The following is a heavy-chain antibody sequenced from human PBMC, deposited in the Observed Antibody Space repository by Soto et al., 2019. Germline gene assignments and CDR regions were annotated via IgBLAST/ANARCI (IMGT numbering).Heavy chain of an antibody. CDR2: IKEDGSDI. CDR1: GFTFSSHW. D-gene: IGHD1-26*01. V-gene: IGHV3-7*04. CDR3: GRDSGTFHIDY. Sequence: PVVSLRLSCVASGFTFSSHWMTWVRQAPGKGLEWVANIKEDGSDIYYADSVKGRFTISRDNAKKSLYLQMNSLRAEATAVYYCGRDSGTFHIDYWGQGT. J-gene: IGHJ4*02.